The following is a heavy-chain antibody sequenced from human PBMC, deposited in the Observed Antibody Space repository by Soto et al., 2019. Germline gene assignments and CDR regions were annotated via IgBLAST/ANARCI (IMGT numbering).Heavy chain of an antibody. CDR1: GFTVSSNY. CDR2: IYSGGST. D-gene: IGHD1-26*01. V-gene: IGHV3-53*01. J-gene: IGHJ6*02. Sequence: GGSLRLSCATPGFTVSSNYMSWVRQAPGKGLEWVSVIYSGGSTYYADSVKGRFTISRDNSKNTLYLQMNSLRAEDTAVYYCAKRGMGIVDYGMDVWGQGTTVTVSS. CDR3: AKRGMGIVDYGMDV.